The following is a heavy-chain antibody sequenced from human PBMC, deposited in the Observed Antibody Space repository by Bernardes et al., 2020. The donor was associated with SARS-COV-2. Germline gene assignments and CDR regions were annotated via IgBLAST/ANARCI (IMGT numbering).Heavy chain of an antibody. CDR3: ARSRDYGDFGGILRGYYFDY. J-gene: IGHJ4*02. Sequence: SLILSCAASGYSFSSYAMTWVRQAPGKGLEWVSAISGSAGSTYYADSLKGRFTISRDNSKNTLYLQMNSLRAEDTAVYYCARSRDYGDFGGILRGYYFDYWGQGTLVTVSS. CDR2: ISGSAGST. D-gene: IGHD4-17*01. CDR1: GYSFSSYA. V-gene: IGHV3-23*01.